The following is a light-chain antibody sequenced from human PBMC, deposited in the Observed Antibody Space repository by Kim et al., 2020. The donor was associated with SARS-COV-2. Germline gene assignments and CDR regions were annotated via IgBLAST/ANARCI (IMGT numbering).Light chain of an antibody. CDR1: QSISNS. V-gene: IGKV1-5*03. J-gene: IGKJ1*01. CDR2: KAS. CDR3: QQYNNYSPWT. Sequence: SVGDRVTFTCRASQSISNSLAWYQQKPGIAPKLLIYKASNLESGVPSRFSGSGSGTEFTLTISSLQPDDFATYYCQQYNNYSPWTFGQGTKVDIK.